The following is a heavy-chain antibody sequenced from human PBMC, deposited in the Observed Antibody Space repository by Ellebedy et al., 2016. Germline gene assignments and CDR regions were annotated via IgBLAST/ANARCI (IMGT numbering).Heavy chain of an antibody. J-gene: IGHJ4*02. D-gene: IGHD3-22*01. CDR2: ISGSGGST. CDR3: AKENYYDSSGYYGY. V-gene: IGHV3-23*01. CDR1: GFTFSSYA. Sequence: GESLKISXAASGFTFSSYAMSWVRQAPGKGLEWVSAISGSGGSTYYADSVKGRFTISRDNSKNTLYLQMNSLRAEDTAVYYCAKENYYDSSGYYGYWGQGTLVTVSS.